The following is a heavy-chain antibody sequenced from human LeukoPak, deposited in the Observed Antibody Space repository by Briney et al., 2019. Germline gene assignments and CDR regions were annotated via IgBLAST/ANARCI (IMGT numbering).Heavy chain of an antibody. J-gene: IGHJ4*02. D-gene: IGHD6-6*01. CDR1: GYSISSGYY. V-gene: IGHV4-38-2*02. CDR2: IYHSGNT. CDR3: ARGKYSSSSGGFDY. Sequence: SETLSLTCTVSGYSISSGYYWGWIRQPPGKGLEWIGSIYHSGNTNYNPSLKSRVTISVDTSKNQFSLKLSSVTAADTAVYYCARGKYSSSSGGFDYWGQGTLVTVSS.